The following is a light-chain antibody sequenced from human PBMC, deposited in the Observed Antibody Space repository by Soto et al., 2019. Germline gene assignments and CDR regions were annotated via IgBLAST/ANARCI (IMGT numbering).Light chain of an antibody. CDR2: DTS. CDR1: QNINVY. J-gene: IGKJ5*01. CDR3: QQRQNWPPIT. V-gene: IGKV3-11*01. Sequence: ETVLTQSPATLSLSPGERATLSCRASQNINVYLAWYQQKPGQAPRLLIYDTSNRATGIPARFSGSGFGTDFTLTITSLEPDDFAVYYCQQRQNWPPITFSQGTRLELK.